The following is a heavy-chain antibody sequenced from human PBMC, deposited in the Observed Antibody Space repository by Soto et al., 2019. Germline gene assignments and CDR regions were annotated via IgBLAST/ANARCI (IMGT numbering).Heavy chain of an antibody. CDR3: AREIVVVPAAILDGMDV. D-gene: IGHD2-2*02. CDR2: NYYSAST. V-gene: IGHV4-31*03. Sequence: SETLSLTCTLSGGSIGSGGHYWSWIRQHPGKGLEWIGYNYYSASTYYNPSLKSRVPISVDTSKNQFSLKLSSVTAADTAVYYCAREIVVVPAAILDGMDVWGQGTTVTVSS. J-gene: IGHJ6*02. CDR1: GGSIGSGGHY.